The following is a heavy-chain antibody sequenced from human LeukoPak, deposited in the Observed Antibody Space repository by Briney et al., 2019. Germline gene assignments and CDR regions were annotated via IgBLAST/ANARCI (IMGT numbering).Heavy chain of an antibody. CDR1: GFTFSSYN. CDR2: ISSSSRYI. CDR3: ARDLSVGSKPDLGFDY. V-gene: IGHV3-21*01. J-gene: IGHJ4*02. D-gene: IGHD1-26*01. Sequence: GGTLRLSCVASGFTFSSYNMNWVRQAPGKGLEWVSSISSSSRYIYYTDSVKGRFTISRDNAKNSLYLQMNSLRAEDTAVYYCARDLSVGSKPDLGFDYWGQGTLVTVSS.